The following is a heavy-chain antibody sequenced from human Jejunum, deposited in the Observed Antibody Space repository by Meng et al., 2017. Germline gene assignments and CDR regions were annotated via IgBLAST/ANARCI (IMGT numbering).Heavy chain of an antibody. CDR3: ARGSRGYSYG. CDR2: IYYGGTT. D-gene: IGHD5-18*01. V-gene: IGHV4-61*01. CDR1: GGSVSSGSYY. Sequence: RRAPGPGLVRPSETLPLTCTFSGGSVSSGSYYWSWIRQPPGKGLEWIGYIYYGGTTNYNPSLKSRVTISADTSKNQFSLKLSSVTAADTAVYYCARGSRGYSYGWGQGTLVTVSS. J-gene: IGHJ4*02.